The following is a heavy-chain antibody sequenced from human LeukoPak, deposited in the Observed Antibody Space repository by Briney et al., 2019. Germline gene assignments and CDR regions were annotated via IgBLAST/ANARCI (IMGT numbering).Heavy chain of an antibody. D-gene: IGHD2-2*01. CDR2: IRYDGSNK. J-gene: IGHJ3*02. CDR3: ANVVPAASDAFDI. V-gene: IGHV3-30*02. Sequence: GGSLRLSCAASGFTFSSYGMHWVRQAPGKGLEWVAFIRYDGSNKYYADSVKGRFTISRDNSKNTLYLQMNSLRAEDTAVYYCANVVPAASDAFDIWGQGTMVTVSS. CDR1: GFTFSSYG.